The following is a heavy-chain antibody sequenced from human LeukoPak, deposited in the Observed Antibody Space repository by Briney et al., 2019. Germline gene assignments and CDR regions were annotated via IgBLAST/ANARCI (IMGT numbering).Heavy chain of an antibody. V-gene: IGHV3-21*01. CDR3: ARDFWSGYYTGNCFDP. Sequence: PGGSLRLACAASGFIFSSCGMNWVRQAPGKGLEWVSSISSSGSYIYYADSVKGRFTISRDNAKNSLYLQMNSLRAEDTAVYYCARDFWSGYYTGNCFDPWGQGTLVTVSA. CDR1: GFIFSSCG. D-gene: IGHD3-3*01. CDR2: ISSSGSYI. J-gene: IGHJ5*02.